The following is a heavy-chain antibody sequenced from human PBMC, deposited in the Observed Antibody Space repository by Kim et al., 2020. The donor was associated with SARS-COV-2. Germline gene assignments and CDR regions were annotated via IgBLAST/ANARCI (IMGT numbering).Heavy chain of an antibody. D-gene: IGHD2-2*01. CDR2: INHSGST. CDR1: GGSFSGYY. V-gene: IGHV4-34*01. Sequence: SETLSLTCAVYGGSFSGYYWSWIRQPPGKGLEWIGEINHSGSTNYNPSLKSRVTISVDTSKNQFSLKLSSVTAADTAVYYCARGPGYCSSTSCYVWFDPWGQGTLVTVSS. CDR3: ARGPGYCSSTSCYVWFDP. J-gene: IGHJ5*02.